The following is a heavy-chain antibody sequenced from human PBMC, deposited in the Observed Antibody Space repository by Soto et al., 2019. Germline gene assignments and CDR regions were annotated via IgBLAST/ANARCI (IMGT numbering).Heavy chain of an antibody. J-gene: IGHJ6*02. D-gene: IGHD6-19*01. Sequence: EVQLVESGGGLVQPGGSLRLSCAASGFTFTTYWMSWVRQAPGKGLEWVANIKQDGSEKYYVDSVKGRFTISRDNAKNSLYMQMNRLRAEDTALYYCARVYPGIGWPYHYYGMDVWGQGTTVTVSS. V-gene: IGHV3-7*01. CDR1: GFTFTTYW. CDR3: ARVYPGIGWPYHYYGMDV. CDR2: IKQDGSEK.